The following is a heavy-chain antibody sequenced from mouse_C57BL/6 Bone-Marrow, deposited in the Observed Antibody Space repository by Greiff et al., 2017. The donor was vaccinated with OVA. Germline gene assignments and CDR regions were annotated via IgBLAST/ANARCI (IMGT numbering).Heavy chain of an antibody. J-gene: IGHJ4*01. Sequence: QVQLQQSGAELVKPGASVKMSCKASGYTFTTYPIEWMKQNHGKSLEWIGNFHPFNDDTKYNEKFKGKATLTVAKSSSTVYLELRRLTSDDSAVYDCAMGWLLGYYYAMDYWGQGTSVTVSS. CDR2: FHPFNDDT. D-gene: IGHD2-3*01. V-gene: IGHV1-47*01. CDR1: GYTFTTYP. CDR3: AMGWLLGYYYAMDY.